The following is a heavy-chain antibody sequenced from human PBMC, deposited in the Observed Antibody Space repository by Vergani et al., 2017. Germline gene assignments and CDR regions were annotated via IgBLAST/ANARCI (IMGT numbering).Heavy chain of an antibody. CDR3: AKAPDYGDYFDY. CDR1: GFTLSNYG. V-gene: IGHV3-33*06. Sequence: QVQLVESGGGVVQPGRSLRLSCGASGFTLSNYGMHWVRQAPGKGLEWVADIWYDGSNNEYADSVKGRFTVSRDNSKNTLYLQMSSLRAEDTAVYYCAKAPDYGDYFDYWGQGTLVTVSS. J-gene: IGHJ4*02. D-gene: IGHD4-17*01. CDR2: IWYDGSNN.